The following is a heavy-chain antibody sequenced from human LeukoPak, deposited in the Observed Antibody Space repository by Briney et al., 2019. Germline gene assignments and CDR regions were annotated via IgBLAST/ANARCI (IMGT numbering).Heavy chain of an antibody. CDR1: GFTFSSYA. J-gene: IGHJ4*02. CDR3: AKPRIFYSTGPFDY. D-gene: IGHD6-13*01. V-gene: IGHV3-64*01. Sequence: GGSLRLSCAASGFTFSSYAMHWVRQAPGKGLEYVSAISSNGGSTYYANSVKGRFTISRDNSKNTLYLQMNSLRAEDTAVYYCAKPRIFYSTGPFDYWGQGTLVTVSS. CDR2: ISSNGGST.